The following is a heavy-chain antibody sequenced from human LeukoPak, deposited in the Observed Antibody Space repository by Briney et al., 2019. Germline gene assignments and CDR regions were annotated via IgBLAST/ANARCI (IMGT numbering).Heavy chain of an antibody. J-gene: IGHJ5*02. CDR1: GGSISSYY. CDR3: ARVGVWGFNSGSYPNGRFDP. Sequence: SETLSLTCTVSGGSISSYYWSWIRQPPGKGLEWIGYIYYSGSTNYNPSLKSRVTISVDTSKNQFSLKLSSVTAADTAVYYCARVGVWGFNSGSYPNGRFDPWGQGTLVTVSS. CDR2: IYYSGST. V-gene: IGHV4-59*01. D-gene: IGHD3-10*01.